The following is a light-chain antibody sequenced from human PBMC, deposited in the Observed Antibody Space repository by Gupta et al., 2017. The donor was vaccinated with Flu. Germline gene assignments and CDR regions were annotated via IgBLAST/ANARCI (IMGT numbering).Light chain of an antibody. V-gene: IGKV3-20*01. CDR3: QQYGSSPQT. J-gene: IGKJ1*01. Sequence: EIVLTQSPGTLSLSPGERATLSCRAGQSVRRSYLAWYQQKPGQAPRLLIYGASSRATGIPDRFSGSESETDFTLTISRLEPEDFAVYYCQQYGSSPQTFGQGTKVEVK. CDR1: QSVRRSY. CDR2: GAS.